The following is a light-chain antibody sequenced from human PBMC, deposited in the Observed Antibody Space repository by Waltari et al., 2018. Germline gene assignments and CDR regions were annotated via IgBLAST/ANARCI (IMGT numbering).Light chain of an antibody. CDR1: QRISSY. J-gene: IGKJ2*01. V-gene: IGKV1-39*01. Sequence: DIQMTQSPSSLSASVGVRVTITCRASQRISSYLNWYQQKPGKAPKLLIYAASNLQGGVPSRFSGGGSATDFTLAINNLQPEDFATYYCQQSYTTPYTFGQGTKLEI. CDR2: AAS. CDR3: QQSYTTPYT.